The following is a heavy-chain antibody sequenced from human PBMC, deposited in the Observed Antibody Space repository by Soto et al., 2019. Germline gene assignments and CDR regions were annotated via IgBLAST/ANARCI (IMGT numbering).Heavy chain of an antibody. Sequence: SATLSLTCTVSDGSISSYYCSWIRQPPGKGLEWMGYIHNSGNSEGNTNYNPSPKSRVTISVDTSKNQFSLKLTSVTAADTAVYYCARDAFYYYDSSGLRVARQRFDSWGQGKLVTVSS. J-gene: IGHJ4*02. D-gene: IGHD3-22*01. CDR2: IHNSGNSEGNT. V-gene: IGHV4-59*01. CDR3: ARDAFYYYDSSGLRVARQRFDS. CDR1: DGSISSYY.